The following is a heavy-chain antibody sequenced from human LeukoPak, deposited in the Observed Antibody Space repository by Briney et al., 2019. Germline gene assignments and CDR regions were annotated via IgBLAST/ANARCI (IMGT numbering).Heavy chain of an antibody. V-gene: IGHV3-23*01. CDR1: GFTFSSYA. Sequence: PGGSLRLSCAASGFTFSSYAMSWVRQAQGKGLEWVSAISGSGGRTYSADSVKGRYTISRDNSKNTLYLQMNSLRAEDTAVYHCATGGEGHTSFSYWGQGTLVTVSS. D-gene: IGHD2-2*01. J-gene: IGHJ4*02. CDR3: ATGGEGHTSFSY. CDR2: ISGSGGRT.